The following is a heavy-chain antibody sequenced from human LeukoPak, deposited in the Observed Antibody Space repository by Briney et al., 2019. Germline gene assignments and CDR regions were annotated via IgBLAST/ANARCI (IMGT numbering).Heavy chain of an antibody. CDR3: ARDYSYGSLDY. V-gene: IGHV3-33*08. Sequence: PGGSLRLSCAASGFTFSSHGMHWVRQAPGKGLEWVTLIWHDGTKETYADSVKGRFTISRDNSRSTLYLQMSSLRVEDTAVYYCARDYSYGSLDYRGQGTLVTVSS. CDR2: IWHDGTKE. J-gene: IGHJ4*02. D-gene: IGHD5-18*01. CDR1: GFTFSSHG.